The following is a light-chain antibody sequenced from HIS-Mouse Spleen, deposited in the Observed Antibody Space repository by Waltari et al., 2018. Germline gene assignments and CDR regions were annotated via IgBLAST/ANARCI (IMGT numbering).Light chain of an antibody. CDR1: SSDFGGYNY. Sequence: QSALTQPRSVSGSPGQSVTIPCTGTSSDFGGYNYVSWYHQHPGKAPKLMIYDVSKRPSGVPDRFSGSKSGNTASLTISGLQAEDEADYYCCSYAGSYTGVFGTGTKVTVL. J-gene: IGLJ1*01. CDR3: CSYAGSYTGV. CDR2: DVS. V-gene: IGLV2-11*01.